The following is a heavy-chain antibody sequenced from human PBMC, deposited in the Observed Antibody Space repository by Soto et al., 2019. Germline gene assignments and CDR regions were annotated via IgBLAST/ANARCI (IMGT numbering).Heavy chain of an antibody. D-gene: IGHD1-26*01. CDR3: AKDGGVGASPLRWFDP. J-gene: IGHJ5*02. CDR1: GFTFSSYG. CDR2: ISYDGSNK. Sequence: QVQLVESGGGVVQPGRSLRLSCAASGFTFSSYGMHWVRQAQGRGLEWVAVISYDGSNKYYADSVKGRLTISRDNSKNTLYLQMNSLRAEDTAVYYCAKDGGVGASPLRWFDPWGQGTLVTVSS. V-gene: IGHV3-30*18.